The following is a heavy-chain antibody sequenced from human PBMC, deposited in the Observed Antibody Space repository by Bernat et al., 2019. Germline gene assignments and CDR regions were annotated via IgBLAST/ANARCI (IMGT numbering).Heavy chain of an antibody. Sequence: QVQLVESGGGVVQPGRSLRLSCAAPGFTFSSYGMHWVRQAPGKGLEWVAVISYDGSNKYYADSVKGRFTISRDNSKNTLYLQMNSLRAEDTAVYYCAKDWYYYDSSGYTPLDYWGQGTLVTVSS. CDR2: ISYDGSNK. CDR1: GFTFSSYG. J-gene: IGHJ4*02. D-gene: IGHD3-22*01. CDR3: AKDWYYYDSSGYTPLDY. V-gene: IGHV3-30*18.